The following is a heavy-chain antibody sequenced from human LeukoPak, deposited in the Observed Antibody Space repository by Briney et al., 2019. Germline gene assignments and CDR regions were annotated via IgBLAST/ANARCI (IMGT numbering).Heavy chain of an antibody. CDR3: ARDSPMGEDGAEDAFDI. D-gene: IGHD3-16*01. V-gene: IGHV4-39*07. CDR2: IYYSGST. CDR1: GGSISSSSYY. Sequence: PSGTLSLTCAVSGGSISSSSYYWGWIRQPPGKGLEWIGSIYYSGSTYYNPSLESRVTISVDTSKNQFSLKLSSVTAADTAVYYCARDSPMGEDGAEDAFDIWGQGTMVTVSS. J-gene: IGHJ3*02.